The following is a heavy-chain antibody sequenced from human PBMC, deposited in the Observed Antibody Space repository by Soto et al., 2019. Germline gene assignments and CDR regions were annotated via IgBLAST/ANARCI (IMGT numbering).Heavy chain of an antibody. D-gene: IGHD2-8*02. V-gene: IGHV3-30*18. CDR1: GFSFVSYG. J-gene: IGHJ4*02. Sequence: QVQLVESGGAVVQPGRSLRLSCAASGFSFVSYGIHWVRQAPGKGLEWVAVISSDVNYQYYTDSVNGRFTIPRDNSKNTVYLEMTILRSEDTARYFCGKDMILYCPSENCHVYDFWGQGTLVTVS. CDR3: GKDMILYCPSENCHVYDF. CDR2: ISSDVNYQ.